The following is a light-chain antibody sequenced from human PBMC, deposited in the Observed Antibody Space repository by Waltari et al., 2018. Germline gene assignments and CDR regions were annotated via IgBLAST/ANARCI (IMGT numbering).Light chain of an antibody. CDR3: QQHNSNPPT. CDR1: QGISSY. V-gene: IGKV1-9*01. J-gene: IGKJ4*01. CDR2: KAS. Sequence: DIQMTQSPSSLSASVGDRVTITCPASQGISSYLAWYQQKPGKAPTLLIYKASTLQSGVPSRFSGSGSGTDFTLTISSLQPEDFATYYCQQHNSNPPTFGGGTKVEIK.